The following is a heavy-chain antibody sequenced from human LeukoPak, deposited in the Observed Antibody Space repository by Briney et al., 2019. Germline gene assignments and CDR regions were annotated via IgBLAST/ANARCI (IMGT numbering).Heavy chain of an antibody. J-gene: IGHJ5*02. V-gene: IGHV3-30*18. D-gene: IGHD3-9*01. CDR2: ISYDGSKK. Sequence: PGRSLRLSCAASGFMFSSHGMHWVRQAPGKGLEWVAVISYDGSKKYYADSVKGRFTISRDNSKNTLYLQMNSLRVEDTAVYYCAKGDYYDVLTGRQNRFGPWGQGTLVTVSS. CDR3: AKGDYYDVLTGRQNRFGP. CDR1: GFMFSSHG.